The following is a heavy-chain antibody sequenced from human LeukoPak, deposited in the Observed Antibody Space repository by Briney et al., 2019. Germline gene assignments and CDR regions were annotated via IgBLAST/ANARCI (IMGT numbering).Heavy chain of an antibody. V-gene: IGHV3-7*01. CDR1: GFSFSRYW. Sequence: GGSLRLSCAASGFSFSRYWMSWVRQAPGKGLEWVANIKQDGSEKNYVESVKGRFTISRDNSKNSLYLQTNSLRAEDTAVYYCARAGQEWFGELGFDQWGQGTLVIVSS. CDR2: IKQDGSEK. D-gene: IGHD3-10*01. J-gene: IGHJ4*02. CDR3: ARAGQEWFGELGFDQ.